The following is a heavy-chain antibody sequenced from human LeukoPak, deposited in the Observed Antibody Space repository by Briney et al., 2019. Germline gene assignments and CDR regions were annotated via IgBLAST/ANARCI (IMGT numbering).Heavy chain of an antibody. Sequence: PGGSLRLSCAASGFTFSDYYMSWIRQAPGKGLEWVSYISSSGSTIYYADSVKGRFTISRDNSKNTLYLQMNSLRAEDTAVYYCVSDYGGLTLFDYWGQGTLVTVSS. CDR1: GFTFSDYY. CDR2: ISSSGSTI. J-gene: IGHJ4*02. D-gene: IGHD4-23*01. V-gene: IGHV3-11*04. CDR3: VSDYGGLTLFDY.